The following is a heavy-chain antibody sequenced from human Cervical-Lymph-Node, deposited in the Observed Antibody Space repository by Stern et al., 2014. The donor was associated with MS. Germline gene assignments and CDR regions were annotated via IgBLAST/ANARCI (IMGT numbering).Heavy chain of an antibody. D-gene: IGHD5-12*01. V-gene: IGHV4-31*02. CDR3: ARQMGSGYDPTFDF. CDR2: VYYGGAT. J-gene: IGHJ4*02. Sequence: VQLEESGPGLVKPSQTLSLTCTVSGYAFGSGGYFWSWIRQLPGKGLEXLGYVYYGGATYYPPSLKSRLTISVDTSTNKFSLNLTSVTAADTAVYYCARQMGSGYDPTFDFWGQGALVTVSS. CDR1: GYAFGSGGYF.